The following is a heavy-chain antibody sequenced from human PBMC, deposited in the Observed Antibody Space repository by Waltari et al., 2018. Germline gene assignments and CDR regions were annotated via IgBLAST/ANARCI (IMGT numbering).Heavy chain of an antibody. J-gene: IGHJ4*02. CDR1: GFTFSDHS. V-gene: IGHV3-72*01. D-gene: IGHD5-18*01. CDR3: ARKAYIYVQGGYFDY. CDR2: TTNKANSYTT. Sequence: EVQLVESGGGLVQPGGSLRLSCADSGFTFSDHSLGWVRQAPGKGLEFVGRTTNKANSYTTEYAASVKGRFTISRDESKKSLYLQMNSLKTEDTAVYYCARKAYIYVQGGYFDYWGQGTLVTVSS.